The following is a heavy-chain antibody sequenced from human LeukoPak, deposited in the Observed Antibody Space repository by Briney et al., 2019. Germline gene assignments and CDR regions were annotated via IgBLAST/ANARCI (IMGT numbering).Heavy chain of an antibody. CDR1: GGSISSYY. CDR3: ARGLVSQDIVVVPATITQLDY. V-gene: IGHV4-59*12. CDR2: IYYSGST. D-gene: IGHD2-2*01. Sequence: PSETLSLTCTVSGGSISSYYWSWIRQPPGKGLEWIGYIYYSGSTNYNPSLKSRVTISVDTSKNQFSLKLSSVTAADTAVYYCARGLVSQDIVVVPATITQLDYWGQGTLVTVSS. J-gene: IGHJ4*02.